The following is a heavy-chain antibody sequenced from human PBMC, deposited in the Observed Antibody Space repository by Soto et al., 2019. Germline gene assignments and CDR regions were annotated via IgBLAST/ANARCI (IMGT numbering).Heavy chain of an antibody. Sequence: GASVKVSCKASGGTFSSYAISWVRQAPGQGLERMGGIIPIFGTANYAQKFQGRVTITADESTSTAYMELSSLRSEDTAVYYCAISMIVAYYYYGMDVWGQGTTVTVSS. J-gene: IGHJ6*02. CDR3: AISMIVAYYYYGMDV. V-gene: IGHV1-69*13. D-gene: IGHD3-22*01. CDR2: IIPIFGTA. CDR1: GGTFSSYA.